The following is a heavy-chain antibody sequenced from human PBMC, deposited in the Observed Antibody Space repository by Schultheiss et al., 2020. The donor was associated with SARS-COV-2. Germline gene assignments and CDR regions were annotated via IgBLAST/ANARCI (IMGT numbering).Heavy chain of an antibody. D-gene: IGHD6-19*01. V-gene: IGHV4-31*03. CDR3: ARVAVAVLSWFDP. CDR1: GGSISSGGYY. J-gene: IGHJ5*02. CDR2: IYYSGST. Sequence: SQTLSLTCTVSGGSISSGGYYWSWIRQHPGKGLEWIGYIYYSGSTYYNPSLKSRVTISVDKSKNQFSLKLSSVTAADTAVYYCARVAVAVLSWFDPWGQGTLVTVSS.